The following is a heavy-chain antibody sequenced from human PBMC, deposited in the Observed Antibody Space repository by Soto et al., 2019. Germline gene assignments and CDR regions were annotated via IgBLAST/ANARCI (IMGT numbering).Heavy chain of an antibody. D-gene: IGHD1-7*01. J-gene: IGHJ6*03. CDR2: MNPNSGNT. CDR1: GYTFTSYD. CDR3: RITGTTEYYYYYMDV. Sequence: ASVKVSCKASGYTFTSYDINWVRQATGQGLEWMGWMNPNSGNTGYAQKFQGRVTMTRNTSISTAYMELSSLRSEDTAVYYCRITGTTEYYYYYMDVWGKGTTVTVSS. V-gene: IGHV1-8*01.